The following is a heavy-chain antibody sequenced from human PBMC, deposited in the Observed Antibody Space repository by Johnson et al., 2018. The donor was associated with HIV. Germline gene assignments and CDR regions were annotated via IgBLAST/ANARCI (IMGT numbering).Heavy chain of an antibody. Sequence: VQLVESGGGLVQPGGSLRLSCAASGFTFSSYAMSWVRQAPGKGLEWVSGISWNSGSKDYADFVKGRFTISRDNAKNSLYLQMDSLRAEDSAVYYCARDGVYSSPHDAFDIWGQGTMVTVSS. CDR1: GFTFSSYA. CDR2: ISWNSGSK. V-gene: IGHV3-23*04. CDR3: ARDGVYSSPHDAFDI. D-gene: IGHD3-22*01. J-gene: IGHJ3*02.